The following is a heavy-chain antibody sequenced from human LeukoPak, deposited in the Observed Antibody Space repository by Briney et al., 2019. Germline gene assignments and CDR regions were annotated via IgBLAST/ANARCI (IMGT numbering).Heavy chain of an antibody. Sequence: SETLSLTCTVSGGSISSSSYYWGWIRQPPGKGLEWIGSIYYSGSTYYNPSLKSRVTISVDTSKNQFSLKLSSVTAADTAVYYCARRRRRFLEWLLNWFDPWGQGTLVTVPS. CDR1: GGSISSSSYY. CDR2: IYYSGST. CDR3: ARRRRRFLEWLLNWFDP. V-gene: IGHV4-39*01. J-gene: IGHJ5*02. D-gene: IGHD3-3*01.